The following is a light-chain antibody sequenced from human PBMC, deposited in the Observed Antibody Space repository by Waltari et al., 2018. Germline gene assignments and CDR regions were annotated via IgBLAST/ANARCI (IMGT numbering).Light chain of an antibody. Sequence: QYVLTQPPSASGTPGQRVTISCYGRSSNIGMKSIYCYQQLPATAPKLLIYRSDQRPSGVPDRFSGSKSGTSASLAISGLRSEDEADYYCAAWDDSLSGWVFGGGTKLTVL. CDR1: SSNIGMKS. CDR2: RSD. V-gene: IGLV1-47*01. J-gene: IGLJ3*02. CDR3: AAWDDSLSGWV.